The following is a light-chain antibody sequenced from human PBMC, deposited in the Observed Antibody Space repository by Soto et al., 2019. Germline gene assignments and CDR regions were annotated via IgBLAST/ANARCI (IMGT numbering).Light chain of an antibody. CDR3: QQRSSWPWT. Sequence: EVVLTQSPATLSLSPGDRATLSCRASQSVSHALAWYQQKPGQAPRLLIHDASSRATGIPARFSGSGSETDFTLTISSLEPEDFAVYYCQQRSSWPWTFGQGTKVDIK. J-gene: IGKJ1*01. CDR2: DAS. CDR1: QSVSHA. V-gene: IGKV3-11*01.